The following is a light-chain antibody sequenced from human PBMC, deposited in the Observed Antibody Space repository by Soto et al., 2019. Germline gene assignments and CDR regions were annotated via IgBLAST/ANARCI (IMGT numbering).Light chain of an antibody. Sequence: EVVLTQSPATLSVSPGERATLSCRASQSVSSNFLAWYQQKPGQAPRLLIYDGSNRATGIPDRFSGSGSGTDFTLTISRLEPEDFAVYYCQQYDSSPRTFGQGTKVDIK. V-gene: IGKV3-20*01. CDR3: QQYDSSPRT. CDR1: QSVSSNF. J-gene: IGKJ1*01. CDR2: DGS.